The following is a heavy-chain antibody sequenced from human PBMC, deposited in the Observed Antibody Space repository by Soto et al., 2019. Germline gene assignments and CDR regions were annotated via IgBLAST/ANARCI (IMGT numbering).Heavy chain of an antibody. CDR1: GGSISDSVW. D-gene: IGHD3-10*01. Sequence: QVQLQESGPRLVKPSGTLSLTCDVFGGSISDSVWWSWVRQAPGKGLEWIGEIYHSGKTYYNPSLKSRVTISTDRSRNQVSLTLDFVTAADTAIYYCATTREAIIHLYYFDFWGQGVLVTVSS. V-gene: IGHV4-4*02. CDR2: IYHSGKT. J-gene: IGHJ4*02. CDR3: ATTREAIIHLYYFDF.